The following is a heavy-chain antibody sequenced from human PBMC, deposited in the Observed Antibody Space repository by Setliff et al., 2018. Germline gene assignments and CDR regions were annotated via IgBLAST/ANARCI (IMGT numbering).Heavy chain of an antibody. CDR2: MYDSGST. V-gene: IGHV4-39*01. D-gene: IGHD6-19*01. CDR1: GGSISSSSYY. CDR3: ARRQGDGRGWSTKHYFDY. Sequence: SETLSLTCTVSGGSISSSSYYWGWIRQPPGKGLEWIGSMYDSGSTYYNPSLKSRVTISVDTSKTQFSLKLSSVTAADTAVYYCARRQGDGRGWSTKHYFDYWGQGTLVTVSS. J-gene: IGHJ4*02.